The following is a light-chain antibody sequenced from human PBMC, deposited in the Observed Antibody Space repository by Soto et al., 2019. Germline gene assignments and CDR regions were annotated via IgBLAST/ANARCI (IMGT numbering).Light chain of an antibody. J-gene: IGLJ2*01. Sequence: QSVLTQPPSASATPGQRVTFSCSGSSSNIGSNAVNWYQQLPGTAPKLLIYSSNQRPSGVPDRFSGSKSGTSASLAISGLQSEDEADYYCAAWDGSLNGVVFGGGTKLTVL. CDR1: SSNIGSNA. CDR3: AAWDGSLNGVV. CDR2: SSN. V-gene: IGLV1-44*01.